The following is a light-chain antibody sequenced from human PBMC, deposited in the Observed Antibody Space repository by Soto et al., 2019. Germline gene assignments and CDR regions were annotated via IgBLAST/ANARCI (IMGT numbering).Light chain of an antibody. CDR1: QSVSSN. J-gene: IGKJ4*01. CDR2: GAS. CDR3: QQYNDWPPELT. V-gene: IGKV3-15*01. Sequence: EIMMTQSPATLSVSPGERATLSYWASQSVSSNLAWYQQRPGQAPRLLIYGASTRAAGIPARFSGSGSGTDFTLTISGLQSEDSAVYYCQQYNDWPPELTFGGGTEVEIK.